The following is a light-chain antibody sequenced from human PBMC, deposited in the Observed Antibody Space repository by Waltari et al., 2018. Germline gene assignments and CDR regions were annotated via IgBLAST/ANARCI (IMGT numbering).Light chain of an antibody. V-gene: IGKV3-20*01. CDR3: QHYVRLPAT. CDR1: QSVGRS. Sequence: EIVLTQSPGILSLSPGEGFTLSCRASQSVGRSLAWYQQKPGQAPRLLIYGASSRATGIPDRFSGGGSGTDFSLTISRLEPEEFAVYYCQHYVRLPATFGQGTKVEIK. J-gene: IGKJ1*01. CDR2: GAS.